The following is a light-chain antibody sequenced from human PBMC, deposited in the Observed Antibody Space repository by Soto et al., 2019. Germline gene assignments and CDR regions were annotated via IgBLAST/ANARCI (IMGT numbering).Light chain of an antibody. V-gene: IGKV3-20*01. J-gene: IGKJ1*01. CDR2: GAS. Sequence: EIVLTQSPGTLSLSPGERATLSCRATQSVSSNYLAWYQHKPGQAPRLLIYGASSRAPGIPDRFSGSGSGTAFTLTISRLEPEDFAVYYCQQSGSSPRTFGQGTKVEVK. CDR1: QSVSSNY. CDR3: QQSGSSPRT.